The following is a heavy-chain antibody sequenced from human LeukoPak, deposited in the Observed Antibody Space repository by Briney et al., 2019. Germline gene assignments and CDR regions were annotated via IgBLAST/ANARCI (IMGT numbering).Heavy chain of an antibody. CDR2: INPNRGDT. V-gene: IGHV1-2*02. CDR1: GYTFTGYY. J-gene: IGHJ1*01. D-gene: IGHD3-22*01. CDR3: AKDGGGYFYDNSGYYSLGFHH. Sequence: GASVKVSCKASGYTFTGYYMHWVGQAPGQGLEWMGWINPNRGDTNYEQKFQGRVTMTRDTSISTVYMELNRLSSDDTAVYFCAKDGGGYFYDNSGYYSLGFHHWGQGSLVTVSS.